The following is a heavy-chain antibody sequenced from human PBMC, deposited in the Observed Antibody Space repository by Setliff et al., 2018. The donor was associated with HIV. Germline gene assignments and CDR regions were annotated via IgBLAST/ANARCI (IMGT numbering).Heavy chain of an antibody. CDR2: IYYSGST. D-gene: IGHD5-18*01. Sequence: LSLTCTVSGGSISSYYWSWIRQPPGKGLEWIGYIYYSGSTNYNPSLKSRVTISVDTSKNQFSLKLSSVTAADTAVYYCASGEYNYGYRFDYWGQGTLVTVSS. V-gene: IGHV4-59*01. J-gene: IGHJ4*02. CDR1: GGSISSYY. CDR3: ASGEYNYGYRFDY.